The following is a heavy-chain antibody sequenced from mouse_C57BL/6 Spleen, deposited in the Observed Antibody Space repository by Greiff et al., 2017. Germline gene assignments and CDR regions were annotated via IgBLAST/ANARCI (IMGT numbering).Heavy chain of an antibody. D-gene: IGHD2-4*01. CDR3: ASPYDYDVGNAMDY. J-gene: IGHJ4*01. Sequence: QVQLQQSGPELVKPGASVKISCKASGYAFSSSWMNWVKQRPGKGLEWIGRIYPGDGDPNYNGKFKGKATLTADKSSSTAYMQLSSLTSEDSAVYFCASPYDYDVGNAMDYWGQGTSVTVSS. CDR1: GYAFSSSW. V-gene: IGHV1-82*01. CDR2: IYPGDGDP.